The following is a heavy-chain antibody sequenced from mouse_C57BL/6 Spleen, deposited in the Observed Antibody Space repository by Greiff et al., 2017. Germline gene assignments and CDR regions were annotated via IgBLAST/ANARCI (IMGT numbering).Heavy chain of an antibody. V-gene: IGHV1-22*01. Sequence: VQLMESGPELVKPGASVKMSCKASGYTFTDYNMHWVKQSHGKSLEWIGYINPNNGGTSYNQKFQGKATLTVNKSSSTAYMELRSLTSEDSAVYYCAIGGYGSSYDYWGQGTTLTVSS. CDR2: INPNNGGT. J-gene: IGHJ2*01. CDR1: GYTFTDYN. D-gene: IGHD1-1*01. CDR3: AIGGYGSSYDY.